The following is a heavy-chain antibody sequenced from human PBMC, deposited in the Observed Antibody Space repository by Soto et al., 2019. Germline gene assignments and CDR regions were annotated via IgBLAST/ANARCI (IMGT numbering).Heavy chain of an antibody. CDR3: AKELYGYYDILTGYSD. CDR2: IKSKTDGGTT. Sequence: GGSLRLSCAASGFTFSNAWMGWVRQAPGKGLEWVGRIKSKTDGGTTDYAAPVKGRFTISRDDSKNTLYLQMNSLKTEDTAVYYCAKELYGYYDILTGYSDWGQGTLVTVSS. CDR1: GFTFSNAW. V-gene: IGHV3-15*01. D-gene: IGHD3-9*01. J-gene: IGHJ4*02.